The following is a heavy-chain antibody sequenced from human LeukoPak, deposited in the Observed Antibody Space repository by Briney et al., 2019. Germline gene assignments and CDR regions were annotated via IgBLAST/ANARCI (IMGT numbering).Heavy chain of an antibody. D-gene: IGHD3-16*01. CDR2: ISGSGVTT. CDR1: GFTFSNYA. J-gene: IGHJ3*02. CDR3: AKGTVARFGEGDAFDI. Sequence: GGSLRPSCAASGFTFSNYAMTWVRQAPGKGLEWVSTISGSGVTTYYADSVKGRFTISRDNSKNTLYLQMNSLRAEDTAVYYCAKGTVARFGEGDAFDIWGQGTMVTVSS. V-gene: IGHV3-23*01.